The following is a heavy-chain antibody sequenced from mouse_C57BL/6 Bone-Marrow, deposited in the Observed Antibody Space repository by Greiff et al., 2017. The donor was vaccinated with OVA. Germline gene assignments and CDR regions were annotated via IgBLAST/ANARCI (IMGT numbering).Heavy chain of an antibody. V-gene: IGHV1-4*01. J-gene: IGHJ4*01. D-gene: IGHD2-13*01. Sequence: QVQLKQSGAELARPGASVKMSCKASGYTFTSYTMHWVKQRPGQGLEWIGYINPSSGYTKYNQKFKDKATLTADKSSSTAYMQLSSLTSEDSAVYYCAINYSDHCAVDYWGQGATVTVSS. CDR2: INPSSGYT. CDR1: GYTFTSYT. CDR3: AINYSDHCAVDY.